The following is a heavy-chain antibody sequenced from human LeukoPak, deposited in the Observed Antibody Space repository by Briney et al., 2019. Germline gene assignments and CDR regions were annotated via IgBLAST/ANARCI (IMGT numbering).Heavy chain of an antibody. CDR1: GYSFMTYW. CDR2: IYPGDSDT. D-gene: IGHD3-22*01. V-gene: IGHV5-51*01. J-gene: IGHJ4*02. Sequence: GASLQISCQASGYSFMTYWIGWVRQMPGKGLEWMAIIYPGDSDTKYSPSLQDQVTISADKSISTAYLQWSSLKASDTAMYYCARLKGFNYYDSSGYIYFDYWGQGTLVTVSS. CDR3: ARLKGFNYYDSSGYIYFDY.